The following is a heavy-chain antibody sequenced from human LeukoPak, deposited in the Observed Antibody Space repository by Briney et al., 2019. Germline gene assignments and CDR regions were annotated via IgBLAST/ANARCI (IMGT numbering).Heavy chain of an antibody. J-gene: IGHJ3*02. V-gene: IGHV1-2*02. Sequence: ASVKVSCKASGYTFTGYYMHWVRQAPGQGLEWMGWINPNSGGTNYAQKFQGRVTMTRDTSISTAYMELSRLRSDDTAVYYCARDRGLGHDAFDIWGQGTMVTVSS. CDR1: GYTFTGYY. CDR2: INPNSGGT. CDR3: ARDRGLGHDAFDI. D-gene: IGHD3-10*01.